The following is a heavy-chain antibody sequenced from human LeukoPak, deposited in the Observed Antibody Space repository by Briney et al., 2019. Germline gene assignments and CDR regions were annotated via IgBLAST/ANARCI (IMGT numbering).Heavy chain of an antibody. CDR1: GYTFTGYY. CDR3: ARENSSWNYFDY. Sequence: ASVKVSCKASGYTFTGYYMHWVRQAPGQGLEWMGWINPNSGGTNYAQKFQGRVTMTRDTSISTAYMELSRLRSDDTAVYYCARENSSWNYFDYWGQGTLVTVSS. V-gene: IGHV1-2*02. J-gene: IGHJ4*02. CDR2: INPNSGGT. D-gene: IGHD6-13*01.